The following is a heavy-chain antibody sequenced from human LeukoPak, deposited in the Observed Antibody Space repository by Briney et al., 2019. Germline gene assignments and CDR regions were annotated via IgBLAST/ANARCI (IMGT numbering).Heavy chain of an antibody. V-gene: IGHV3-15*01. CDR2: VKSKTDGGTA. J-gene: IGHJ4*02. CDR1: GFTFNDAW. CDR3: TSDPRIGRYFDY. D-gene: IGHD1-26*01. Sequence: AGGSLRLSCAASGFTFNDAWMNWVRQAPGKGLEWVGRVKSKTDGGTADYAAPVKGRFTISSDDSENTLYLQMNSLKTEDTAVYYCTSDPRIGRYFDYWGQGTLVTVSS.